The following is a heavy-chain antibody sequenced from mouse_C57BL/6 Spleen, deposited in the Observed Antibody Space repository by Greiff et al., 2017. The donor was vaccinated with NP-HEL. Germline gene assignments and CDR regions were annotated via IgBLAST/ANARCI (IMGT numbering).Heavy chain of an antibody. V-gene: IGHV1-15*01. CDR3: TRRIPYYYGSSY. J-gene: IGHJ2*01. D-gene: IGHD1-1*01. Sequence: VQLQQSGAELVRPGASVTLSCKASGYTFTDYEMHWVKQTPVHGLEWIGAIDPETGGTAYNQKFKGKAILTADKSSSTAYMELRSLTSEDSAVCYCTRRIPYYYGSSYWGQGTTLTVSS. CDR1: GYTFTDYE. CDR2: IDPETGGT.